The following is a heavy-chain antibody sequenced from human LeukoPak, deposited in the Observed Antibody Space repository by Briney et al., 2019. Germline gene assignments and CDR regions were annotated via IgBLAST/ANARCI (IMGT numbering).Heavy chain of an antibody. J-gene: IGHJ4*02. Sequence: GGSLRLSCAASGFTFSNAWMGWVRQAPGKGLEWVGRIKSKTDGGTTDYAAPVKGRFTISRDDSKNTLYLQMNSLKTEDTAVYYCTTDIIAARRFSDYWGQGTLVTVSS. V-gene: IGHV3-15*01. CDR1: GFTFSNAW. D-gene: IGHD6-6*01. CDR3: TTDIIAARRFSDY. CDR2: IKSKTDGGTT.